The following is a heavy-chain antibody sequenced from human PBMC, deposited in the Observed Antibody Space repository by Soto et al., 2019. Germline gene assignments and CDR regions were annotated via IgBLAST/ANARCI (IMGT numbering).Heavy chain of an antibody. D-gene: IGHD2-8*01. CDR3: ARDWGLMVAADY. V-gene: IGHV3-30-3*01. J-gene: IGHJ4*02. CDR1: GFTFSSYA. CDR2: ISYDGSNK. Sequence: QVQLVESGGGVVQPGRSLRLSCSASGFTFSSYAMHWVRQAPGKGLEWVAVISYDGSNKYYADSVKGRFTISRDNSKNTLYLQMNSLIAEDTAVYYCARDWGLMVAADYWGQGTLVTVSS.